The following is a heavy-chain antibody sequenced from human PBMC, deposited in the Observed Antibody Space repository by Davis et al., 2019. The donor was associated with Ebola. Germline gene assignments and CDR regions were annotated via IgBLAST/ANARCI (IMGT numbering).Heavy chain of an antibody. V-gene: IGHV4-34*01. D-gene: IGHD2-2*02. CDR1: GGSFSGYY. CDR3: ARAGIVVVPAAIRGGIFDY. CDR2: INHSGST. Sequence: SETLSLTCAVYGGSFSGYYWSWIRQPPGKGLEWIGEINHSGSTNYNPSLKSRVTISVDTSKNQFSLKLSSVTAADTAVYYCARAGIVVVPAAIRGGIFDYWGQGTLVTASS. J-gene: IGHJ4*02.